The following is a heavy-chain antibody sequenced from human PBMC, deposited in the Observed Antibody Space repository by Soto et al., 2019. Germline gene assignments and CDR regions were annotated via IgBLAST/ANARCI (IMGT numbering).Heavy chain of an antibody. CDR2: INPSGGST. V-gene: IGHV1-46*01. J-gene: IGHJ6*02. Sequence: ASVKVSCKASGYTFTSYYMHWVRQAPGQGLEWMGIINPSGGSTSYAQKFQGRVTMTRDTSTSTVYMELSSLRSEDTAVYYCARVACGGDCYYYYYGMDVWGQGTTVTAP. D-gene: IGHD2-21*02. CDR3: ARVACGGDCYYYYYGMDV. CDR1: GYTFTSYY.